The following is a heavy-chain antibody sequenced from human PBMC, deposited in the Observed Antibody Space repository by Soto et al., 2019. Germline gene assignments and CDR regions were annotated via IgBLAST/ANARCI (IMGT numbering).Heavy chain of an antibody. CDR2: INAGNGNT. J-gene: IGHJ4*02. V-gene: IGHV1-3*01. Sequence: GASVKVSCKASGYTFTSYAMHWVRQAPGQRLEWMGWINAGNGNTKYSQKFQGRVTITRDTSASTAYMELSSLRSEDTAVYYCARFYIRYNYFDYWGQGTLVTVSS. D-gene: IGHD3-9*01. CDR1: GYTFTSYA. CDR3: ARFYIRYNYFDY.